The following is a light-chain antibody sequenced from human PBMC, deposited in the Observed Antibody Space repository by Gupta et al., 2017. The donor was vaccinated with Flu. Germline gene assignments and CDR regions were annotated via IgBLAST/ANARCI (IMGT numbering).Light chain of an antibody. J-gene: IGLJ3*02. V-gene: IGLV2-14*01. Sequence: QSALTQPASVSGSPGQSITISCTGTSSDVGGYNYVAWYQQHPGEAPKLRSDEVSNRPSGVPDRVSGSKSGTTESLNISGLQAEDEAYYDCSSYTRSTTVVFGEGTKLTVL. CDR1: SSDVGGYNY. CDR2: EVS. CDR3: SSYTRSTTVV.